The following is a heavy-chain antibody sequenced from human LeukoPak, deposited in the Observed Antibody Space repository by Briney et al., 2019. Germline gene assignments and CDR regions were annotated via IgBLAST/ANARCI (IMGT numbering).Heavy chain of an antibody. V-gene: IGHV1-69*01. J-gene: IGHJ3*02. CDR3: ARALDPCGGDCYETHAFDI. CDR1: GGTFSSYA. D-gene: IGHD2-21*02. CDR2: RIPIFGTA. Sequence: SGKVSGKASGGTFSSYAISGVRQAPGEGLEWRGGRIPIFGTANYAQKFPCRVTITADESTSTAYMELSSLRSEATAVYYCARALDPCGGDCYETHAFDIWGQGTMVTVSS.